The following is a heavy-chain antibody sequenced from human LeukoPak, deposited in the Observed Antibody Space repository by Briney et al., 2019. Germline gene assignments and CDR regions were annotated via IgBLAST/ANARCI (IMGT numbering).Heavy chain of an antibody. CDR1: GYTFTSYY. CDR3: ARDYVDYYDSSGYQGD. Sequence: ASVKVSCKASGYTFTSYYMHWVRQAPGQGLEWMGIINPSGGSTSYAQKSQGRVTMTRDTSTSTVYMELSSLRSEDTAVYYCARDYVDYYDSSGYQGDWGQGTLVTASS. CDR2: INPSGGST. D-gene: IGHD3-22*01. V-gene: IGHV1-46*01. J-gene: IGHJ4*02.